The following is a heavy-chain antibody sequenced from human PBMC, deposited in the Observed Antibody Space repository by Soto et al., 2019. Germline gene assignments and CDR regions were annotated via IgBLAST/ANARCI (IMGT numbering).Heavy chain of an antibody. V-gene: IGHV3-23*01. CDR1: GFTFNNYA. CDR2: ISGSGGST. Sequence: GGSLRLSCAASGFTFNNYAMSWVRQAPDKGLEWVSAISGSGGSTYYADSVKGRFTISRDNSKNTLYLQMNSLRAEDTAVYYCARLTSSGGSPYFDYWGQGTLVTVSS. D-gene: IGHD2-8*02. CDR3: ARLTSSGGSPYFDY. J-gene: IGHJ4*02.